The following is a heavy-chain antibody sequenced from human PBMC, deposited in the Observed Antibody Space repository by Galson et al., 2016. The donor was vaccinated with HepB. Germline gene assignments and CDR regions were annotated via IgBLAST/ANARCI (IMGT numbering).Heavy chain of an antibody. D-gene: IGHD3-10*01. CDR1: RYSFTAYG. CDR2: ISSYNAKT. J-gene: IGHJ6*02. V-gene: IGHV1-18*04. Sequence: SVKVSCKASRYSFTAYGISWVRQAPGQGLEWMGWISSYNAKTNYAQNLQGRVTMTTDTSTSTAYMELRSLRSDDTAVYYCARVEYYDSGAYYYYHGMDVWGQGTTVTVSS. CDR3: ARVEYYDSGAYYYYHGMDV.